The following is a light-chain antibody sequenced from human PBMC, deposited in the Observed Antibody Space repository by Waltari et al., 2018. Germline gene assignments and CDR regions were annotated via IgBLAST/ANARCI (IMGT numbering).Light chain of an antibody. Sequence: EIMLTQSPGTLSLSPGERATPSCKASQSISKYLAWYQQKPGQAPRLLIYHASSRATGIPDRFSGSGSETDFSLTISRLEPEDFAVYYCQHYVRLPATFGQGTNVEIK. CDR3: QHYVRLPAT. CDR1: QSISKY. J-gene: IGKJ1*01. V-gene: IGKV3-20*01. CDR2: HAS.